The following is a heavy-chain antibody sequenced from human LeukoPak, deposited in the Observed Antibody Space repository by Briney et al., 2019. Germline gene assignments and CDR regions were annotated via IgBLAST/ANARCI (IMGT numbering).Heavy chain of an antibody. V-gene: IGHV3-21*01. J-gene: IGHJ4*02. D-gene: IGHD1-7*01. CDR3: ARDLWNGITGTTPVLDY. CDR2: ISSSSSYI. Sequence: ETLSLTCAVYGGSFSGYYWSWIRQPPGKGLEWVSSISSSSSYIYYADSVKGRFTISRDNAKNSLYLQMNSLRAEDTAVYYCARDLWNGITGTTPVLDYWGQGTLVTVSS. CDR1: GGSFSGYY.